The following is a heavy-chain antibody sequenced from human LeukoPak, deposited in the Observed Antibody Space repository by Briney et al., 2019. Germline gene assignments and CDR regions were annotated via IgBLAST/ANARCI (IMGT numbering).Heavy chain of an antibody. J-gene: IGHJ4*02. CDR1: GFDFSKTL. CDR2: IRAKAAGGTT. V-gene: IGHV3-15*01. CDR3: ARESSSGWYHYFDY. D-gene: IGHD6-19*01. Sequence: GGSLRLSCAASGFDFSKTLMTWVRQAPGKGLEWVGRIRAKAAGGTTDYAAPVKGRFTISRDNAKNSLYLQMNSLRAEDTAVYYCARESSSGWYHYFDYWGQGTLVTVSS.